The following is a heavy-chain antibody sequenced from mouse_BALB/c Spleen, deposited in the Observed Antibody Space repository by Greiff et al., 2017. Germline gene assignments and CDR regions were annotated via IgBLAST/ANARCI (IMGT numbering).Heavy chain of an antibody. Sequence: EVPLMESGAGLVQPGGSRKLSCAASGFTFSDYGMAWVRQAPGKGPEWVAFISNFAYSIYSANTVTGRIPISRGNAKNTLYLEMSSLSSEDTAMYDCAREREAMDDGGQGTAGTVA. CDR2: ISNFAYSI. J-gene: IGHJ4*01. CDR1: GFTFSDYG. CDR3: AREREAMDD. V-gene: IGHV5-15*02.